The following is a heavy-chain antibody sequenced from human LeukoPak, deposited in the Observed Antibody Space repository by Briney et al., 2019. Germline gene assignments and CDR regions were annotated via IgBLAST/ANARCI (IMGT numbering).Heavy chain of an antibody. V-gene: IGHV1-69*05. CDR2: IMPLFGTA. CDR1: GGTFNNSA. CDR3: ARDVHGDYGSGWFDP. J-gene: IGHJ5*02. D-gene: IGHD4-17*01. Sequence: SVKASCKTSGGTFNNSAISWVRQAPGQGLEWLGGIMPLFGTAGYAQKFRGRVTITKDESTRTVYLELTSLTSDDTAVYYCARDVHGDYGSGWFDPWGQGTLVSVSS.